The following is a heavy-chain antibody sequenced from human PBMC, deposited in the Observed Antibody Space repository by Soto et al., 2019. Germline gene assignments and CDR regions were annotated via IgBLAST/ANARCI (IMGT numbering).Heavy chain of an antibody. CDR2: ISGSGGST. V-gene: IGHV3-23*01. D-gene: IGHD3-10*01. J-gene: IGHJ4*02. Sequence: GGSLRLSCAASGFTFSSYAMSWVRQAPGKGLEWVSAISGSGGSTYYADSVKGRFTISRDNSKNTLYLQMNSLRAEDTAVYYCAKDRSYYGSGELLDYWGQGTLVTVSS. CDR1: GFTFSSYA. CDR3: AKDRSYYGSGELLDY.